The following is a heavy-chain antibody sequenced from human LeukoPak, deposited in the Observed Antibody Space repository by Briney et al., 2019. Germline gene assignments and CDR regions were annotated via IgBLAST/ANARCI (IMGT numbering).Heavy chain of an antibody. CDR1: GFTFSTYW. D-gene: IGHD3-10*01. CDR3: ARVAAWHYGSGSFPDY. V-gene: IGHV3-7*04. J-gene: IGHJ4*02. CDR2: IKEDGSEK. Sequence: PGGSLRLSCAASGFTFSTYWMTWVRQAPGKGLEWVSNIKEDGSEKYYVASVKGRFTISRDNAKNSLYLQMNSLRAEDTAVYYCARVAAWHYGSGSFPDYWGQGTLVTVSS.